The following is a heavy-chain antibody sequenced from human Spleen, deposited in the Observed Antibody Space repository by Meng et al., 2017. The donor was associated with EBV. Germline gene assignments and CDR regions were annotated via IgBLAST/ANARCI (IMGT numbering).Heavy chain of an antibody. CDR2: INSGNGDT. J-gene: IGHJ4*02. CDR1: GYTFTPYT. V-gene: IGHV1-3*01. Sequence: QVQLVQAGAEGKKPGASVKVSCKASGYTFTPYTVHWVRQAPGQRLEWMGWINSGNGDTKYSEKFQGRVTITRDTSASTAYMELSSLRSEDTAVYYCARSRTVDIVNTSPFDSWGQGTLVTVFS. CDR3: ARSRTVDIVNTSPFDS. D-gene: IGHD5-12*01.